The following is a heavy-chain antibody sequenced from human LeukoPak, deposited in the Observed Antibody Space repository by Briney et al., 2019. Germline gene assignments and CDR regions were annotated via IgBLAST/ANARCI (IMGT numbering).Heavy chain of an antibody. V-gene: IGHV4-30-4*08. Sequence: SQTLSLTCTVSGGSISSGDYYWSWIRQPPGKGLEWIGYIYYSGSTYYNPSLKSRVTISVDTSKNKFSLKLSSVTAADTAVYYCARVFVVVVAAHFDYWGQGTLVTVSS. CDR3: ARVFVVVVAAHFDY. D-gene: IGHD2-15*01. CDR1: GGSISSGDYY. J-gene: IGHJ4*02. CDR2: IYYSGST.